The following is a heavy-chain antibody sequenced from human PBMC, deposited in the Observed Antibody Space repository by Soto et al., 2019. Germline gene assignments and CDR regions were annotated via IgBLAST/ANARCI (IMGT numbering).Heavy chain of an antibody. D-gene: IGHD1-7*01. CDR2: ISANGQGI. CDR3: AKDRNYPRDYFHY. J-gene: IGHJ4*02. Sequence: GRSLRLSCAASGFTFSSYALSWVRQAPGKGLEWVSDISANGQGIYYADSVRGRFTISRDNSKNTIFLHMDSLRAEDTAVYYCAKDRNYPRDYFHYWGQGTLVTVSS. CDR1: GFTFSSYA. V-gene: IGHV3-23*01.